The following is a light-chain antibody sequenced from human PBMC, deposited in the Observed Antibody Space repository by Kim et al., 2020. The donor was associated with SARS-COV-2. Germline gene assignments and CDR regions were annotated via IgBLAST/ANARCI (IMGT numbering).Light chain of an antibody. CDR3: SARDSSLSIWV. CDR1: TYKVGYHG. Sequence: LTQPPSVSVSPRQTATITCTGNTYKVGYHGAVWLQQHQGHPPKLLYYRKNSRPSGITDRFSGSRSVTTASLTITGLQPEAEADYYSSARDSSLSIWV. J-gene: IGLJ3*02. V-gene: IGLV10-54*04. CDR2: RKN.